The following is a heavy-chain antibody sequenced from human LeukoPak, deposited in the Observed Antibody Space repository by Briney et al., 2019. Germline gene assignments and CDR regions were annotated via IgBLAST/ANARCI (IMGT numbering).Heavy chain of an antibody. V-gene: IGHV4-61*01. J-gene: IGHJ5*02. CDR2: IYYSGST. D-gene: IGHD6-13*01. CDR3: ARVPRIEAGATGDWFDP. CDR1: GGSISSSNYY. Sequence: SETLSLTCTVSGGSISSSNYYWSWIRQHPGKGLEWVGYIYYSGSTNYNPSLKSRVTISVDTSKNQFFLNLRSVTAADTAVYYCARVPRIEAGATGDWFDPWGQGTVVTVSS.